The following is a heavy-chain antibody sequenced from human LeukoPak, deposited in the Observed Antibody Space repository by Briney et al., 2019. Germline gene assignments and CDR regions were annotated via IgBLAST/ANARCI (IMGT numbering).Heavy chain of an antibody. CDR1: GFTFGTSA. J-gene: IGHJ6*02. CDR3: AATLTVTTGSAYFGMDV. D-gene: IGHD4-17*01. V-gene: IGHV1-58*01. CDR2: IVVGSVNT. Sequence: SVKVSCKASGFTFGTSAVQWVRQARGQRLEWIGWIVVGSVNTNYAQKFQERDTITRDMSTSTAYLELSSLRSEDTAVYYCAATLTVTTGSAYFGMDVWGQGTTVTVSS.